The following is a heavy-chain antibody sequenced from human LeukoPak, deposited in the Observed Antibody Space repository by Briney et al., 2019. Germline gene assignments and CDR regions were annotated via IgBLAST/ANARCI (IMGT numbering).Heavy chain of an antibody. Sequence: PSETLSLTCTVSGYSISSGYYWGWIRQPPGKGLEWIGSIHHSGSTNYNPSLKSRVTISVDTSKNQFSLKLSSVTAADTAVYYCASGGSYSAFDYWGQGTLVTVSS. D-gene: IGHD1-26*01. J-gene: IGHJ4*02. CDR2: IHHSGST. V-gene: IGHV4-38-2*02. CDR1: GYSISSGYY. CDR3: ASGGSYSAFDY.